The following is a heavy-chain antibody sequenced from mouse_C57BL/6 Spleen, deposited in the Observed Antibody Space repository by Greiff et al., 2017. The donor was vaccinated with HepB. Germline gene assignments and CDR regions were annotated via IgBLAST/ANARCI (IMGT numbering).Heavy chain of an antibody. Sequence: QVQLQQPGAELVKPGASVKMSCKASGYTFTSYWITWVKQSPGQGLEWIGDIYPGSGSTNYNEKLQSKATLTVDTSSSTAYMQLSSLTSEDSAVYYCARTGYGGYYPFAYWGQGTLVTVSA. J-gene: IGHJ3*01. CDR3: ARTGYGGYYPFAY. CDR2: IYPGSGST. D-gene: IGHD2-3*01. CDR1: GYTFTSYW. V-gene: IGHV1-55*01.